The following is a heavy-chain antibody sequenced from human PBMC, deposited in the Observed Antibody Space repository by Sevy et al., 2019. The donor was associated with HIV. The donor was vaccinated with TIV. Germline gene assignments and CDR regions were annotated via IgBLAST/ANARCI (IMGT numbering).Heavy chain of an antibody. V-gene: IGHV3-23*01. J-gene: IGHJ4*02. Sequence: GESLKISCAASGFTFSSCAMSWVQQAPGKGLEWVAAISGSGGSTYYADSVKGRFTISRDNSKNTLYLQMNSLRAEDTAVYYCAKDLVATITTYYFDYWGQGTLVTVSS. CDR2: ISGSGGST. CDR3: AKDLVATITTYYFDY. CDR1: GFTFSSCA. D-gene: IGHD5-12*01.